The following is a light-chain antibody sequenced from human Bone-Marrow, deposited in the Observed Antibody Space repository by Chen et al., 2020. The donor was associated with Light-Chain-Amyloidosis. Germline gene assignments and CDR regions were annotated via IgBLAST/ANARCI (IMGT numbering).Light chain of an antibody. CDR3: QSADSSGTYEVI. Sequence: SYELTQPPSVSVSPGQTARITCSGDDLPTKYAYWYQQKPGQAPVLVIHRDTERPAGNSERFSGSCTGTTATFTISGVQAEDEADYHCQSADSSGTYEVIFGGGTKLTVL. J-gene: IGLJ2*01. CDR2: RDT. V-gene: IGLV3-25*03. CDR1: DLPTKY.